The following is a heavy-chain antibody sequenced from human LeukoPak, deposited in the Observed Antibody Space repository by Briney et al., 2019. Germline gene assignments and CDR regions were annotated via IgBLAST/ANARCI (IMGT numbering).Heavy chain of an antibody. V-gene: IGHV3-64*01. CDR1: GFTFSSYA. CDR3: ASLGPTVLR. D-gene: IGHD4/OR15-4a*01. Sequence: GGSLRLSCAASGFTFSSYAMHWVRQAPGKGLEYVSAISSNGGSTYYANSVKGRFTISRDNSKNTLYLQMGSLRAEDMAVYYCASLGPTVLRWGQGTLVTVSS. CDR2: ISSNGGST. J-gene: IGHJ4*02.